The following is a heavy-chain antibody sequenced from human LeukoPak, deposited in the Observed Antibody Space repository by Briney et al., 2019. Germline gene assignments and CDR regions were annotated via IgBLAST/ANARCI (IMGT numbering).Heavy chain of an antibody. D-gene: IGHD4-17*01. CDR3: ARPYGARGY. CDR2: INHSGST. CDR1: GGSFSGYY. J-gene: IGHJ4*02. V-gene: IGHV4-34*01. Sequence: SETLSLTCAVYGGSFSGYYWSWIRQPPGKGLEWIGEINHSGSTNYNPSLKSRVAISVDTSKNQFSLKLSSVTAADTAVYYCARPYGARGYWGQGTLVTVSS.